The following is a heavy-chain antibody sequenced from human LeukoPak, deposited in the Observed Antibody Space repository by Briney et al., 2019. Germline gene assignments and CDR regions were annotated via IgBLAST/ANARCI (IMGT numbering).Heavy chain of an antibody. D-gene: IGHD2-2*01. Sequence: PSETLSLTCTVSGGSISSSSYYWGWIRQPPGKGLEWIGSIYYSGSTYYNPSLKSRVTISVDTSKNQFSLKLSSVTAADTAVYYCARHLPGYCSSTSCSRDYFDYWGQGTLVTVSS. CDR2: IYYSGST. V-gene: IGHV4-39*01. CDR1: GGSISSSSYY. J-gene: IGHJ4*02. CDR3: ARHLPGYCSSTSCSRDYFDY.